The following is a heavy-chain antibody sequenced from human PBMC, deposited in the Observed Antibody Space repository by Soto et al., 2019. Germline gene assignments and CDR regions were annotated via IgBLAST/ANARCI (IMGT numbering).Heavy chain of an antibody. V-gene: IGHV4-61*01. D-gene: IGHD6-19*01. CDR3: ARGWDANS. J-gene: IGHJ4*02. CDR2: IYHIAIT. Sequence: QVQMQESGPGLVKPSETLSLNCTVCGASVSNGHHYWTWIRQPPGKGLEFIEYIYHIAITKYNPSLRSRVTISADTSSNQFSLKLTSVTAADSAVYYCARGWDANSWGQGTLVTVSS. CDR1: GASVSNGHHY.